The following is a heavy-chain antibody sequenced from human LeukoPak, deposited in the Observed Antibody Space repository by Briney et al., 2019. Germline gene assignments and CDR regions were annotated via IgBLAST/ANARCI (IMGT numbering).Heavy chain of an antibody. D-gene: IGHD2-2*01. CDR3: ASRTFYCSSTSCYDAFDI. J-gene: IGHJ3*02. CDR2: IRYDGSNK. V-gene: IGHV3-30*02. CDR1: GFTFSSYG. Sequence: GGSLRLSCAASGFTFSSYGMHWVRQAPGKGLEWVAFIRYDGSNKYYADSVKGRFTISRDNSKNTLYLQMNSLRAEDTAVYYCASRTFYCSSTSCYDAFDIWGQGTMVTVSS.